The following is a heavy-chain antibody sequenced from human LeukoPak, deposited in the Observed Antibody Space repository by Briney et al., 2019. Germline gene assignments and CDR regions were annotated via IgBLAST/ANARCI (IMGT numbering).Heavy chain of an antibody. J-gene: IGHJ3*02. CDR1: GGSISSYY. CDR2: IYYSGST. V-gene: IGHV4-59*01. CDR3: ARAFGPRNYYDSSGYYYRPLGAFDI. Sequence: SETLSLTCTVSGGSISSYYWSWIRQPPGKGLEWIGYIYYSGSTNYNPSLKSRVTISVDTSKNQFSLKLSSVTAEDTAVYYCARAFGPRNYYDSSGYYYRPLGAFDIWGQGTMVTVPS. D-gene: IGHD3-22*01.